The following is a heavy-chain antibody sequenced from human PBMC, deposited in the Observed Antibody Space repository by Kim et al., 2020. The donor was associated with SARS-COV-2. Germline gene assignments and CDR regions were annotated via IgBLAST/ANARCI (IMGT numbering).Heavy chain of an antibody. CDR3: ARVVVPAALFDY. Sequence: NSNPSLKSRVTISVDTSKNQFALKLSSVTAADTAVYYCARVVVPAALFDYWGQGTLVTVSS. D-gene: IGHD2-2*01. J-gene: IGHJ4*02. V-gene: IGHV4-59*01.